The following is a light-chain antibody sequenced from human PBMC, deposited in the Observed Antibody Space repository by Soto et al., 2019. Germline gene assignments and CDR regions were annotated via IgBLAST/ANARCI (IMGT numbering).Light chain of an antibody. J-gene: IGKJ4*01. CDR1: QSVSSF. V-gene: IGKV3-11*01. Sequence: EIELTQSPATLSLSPGERATLSCRASQSVSSFLVWYQQKPGQAPRLLIYDAVNRVTGIPARFSGSGSGTDFTLTISSLEPEDFAVYYRQHRSNWPRLTFGGGTKVEIK. CDR3: QHRSNWPRLT. CDR2: DAV.